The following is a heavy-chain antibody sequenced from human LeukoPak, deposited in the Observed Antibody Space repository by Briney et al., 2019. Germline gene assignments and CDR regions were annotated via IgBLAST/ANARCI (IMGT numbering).Heavy chain of an antibody. V-gene: IGHV1-8*01. Sequence: ASVNVSCKASGYTFTSYDIKWVRQAPGQGLEWMGWSNPNSGNTGYAQKFQGRVTVTRDTSISTAYMELTGLRSEDTGVYYCARGPNYYYHMDVWGKGTTVTVSS. CDR2: SNPNSGNT. CDR1: GYTFTSYD. CDR3: ARGPNYYYHMDV. J-gene: IGHJ6*03.